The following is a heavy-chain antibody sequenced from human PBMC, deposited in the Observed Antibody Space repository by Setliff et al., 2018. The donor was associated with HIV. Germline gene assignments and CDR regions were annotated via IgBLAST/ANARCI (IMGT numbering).Heavy chain of an antibody. Sequence: GESLRLSCAVSGFTFSSYWMTWVRQAPGKGLEWVANIKQDGSEKYYVDSVRGRFTISRDDAKNSLYLQMNSLRVEDTAAYYCARTGALDYWGQGTLVTVSS. CDR3: ARTGALDY. J-gene: IGHJ4*02. CDR2: IKQDGSEK. D-gene: IGHD7-27*01. CDR1: GFTFSSYW. V-gene: IGHV3-7*03.